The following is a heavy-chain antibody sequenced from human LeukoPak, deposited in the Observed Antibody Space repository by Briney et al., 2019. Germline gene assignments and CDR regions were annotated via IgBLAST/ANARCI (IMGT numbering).Heavy chain of an antibody. CDR2: ISDSGGST. D-gene: IGHD6-13*01. V-gene: IGHV3-23*01. J-gene: IGHJ5*02. CDR3: ASLGIAAAWDWFDP. CDR1: GFTFSSYA. Sequence: GGSLRLSCAASGFTFSSYAMSWVRQAPGKGLEWVSGISDSGGSTYYADSVKGRFTISRDNSKNTLYLQMNSLRAEDTAVYYCASLGIAAAWDWFDPWGQGTLVTVSS.